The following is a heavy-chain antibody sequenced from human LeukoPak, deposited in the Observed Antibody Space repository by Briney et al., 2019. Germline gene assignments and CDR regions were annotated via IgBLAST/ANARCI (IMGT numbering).Heavy chain of an antibody. Sequence: GGSLRLSCTASGFTFSSYGMHWVRQAPGKGLEWVAIIRYDGNNKHYVESVQGRFTISRDNSKNTLYLQMNSLKTEDTAVYYCTAGTGRSDFDYWGQGTLVTVSS. J-gene: IGHJ4*02. D-gene: IGHD1/OR15-1a*01. CDR2: IRYDGNNK. V-gene: IGHV3-30*02. CDR1: GFTFSSYG. CDR3: TAGTGRSDFDY.